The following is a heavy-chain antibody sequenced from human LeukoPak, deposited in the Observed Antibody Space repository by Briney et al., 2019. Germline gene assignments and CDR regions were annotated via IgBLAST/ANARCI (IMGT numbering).Heavy chain of an antibody. Sequence: PSETLSHTCAVYGGSFSGYYWSWIRQPPGKGLEWIGEINHSGSTNYNPSLKSRVTISVDTSKNQFSLKLSSVTAADTAVYYCARRLGYCSSTSCYTSYYYYYYMDVWGKGTTVTVSS. V-gene: IGHV4-34*01. J-gene: IGHJ6*03. CDR1: GGSFSGYY. D-gene: IGHD2-2*02. CDR3: ARRLGYCSSTSCYTSYYYYYYMDV. CDR2: INHSGST.